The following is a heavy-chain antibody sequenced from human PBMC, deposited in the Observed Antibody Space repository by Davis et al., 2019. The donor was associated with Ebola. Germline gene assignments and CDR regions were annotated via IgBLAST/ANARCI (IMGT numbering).Heavy chain of an antibody. J-gene: IGHJ4*02. V-gene: IGHV1-69*13. CDR3: ASSAPPWGAHQFDY. CDR2: IIPIFGTA. CDR1: GGTFSSYA. D-gene: IGHD1-26*01. Sequence: SVKVSCKASGGTFSSYAISWVRQAPGQGLEWMGGIIPIFGTANYAQKFQGRVTITADESTSTAYMELSSLRSEDTAVYYCASSAPPWGAHQFDYWGQGTLVTVSS.